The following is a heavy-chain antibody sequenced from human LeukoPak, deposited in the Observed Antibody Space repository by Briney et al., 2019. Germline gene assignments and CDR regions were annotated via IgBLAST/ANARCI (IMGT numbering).Heavy chain of an antibody. CDR2: IYHSGST. CDR3: AGGFEAYDAFDI. Sequence: PSQTLSLTCTVSGGSISSGGYYWSWIRQPPGKGLEWIGYIYHSGSTYYNPSLKSRVTISVDTSKNQFSLKLSSVTAADTAVYYCAGGFEAYDAFDIWGQGTMVTVSS. CDR1: GGSISSGGYY. D-gene: IGHD5-12*01. J-gene: IGHJ3*02. V-gene: IGHV4-30-2*01.